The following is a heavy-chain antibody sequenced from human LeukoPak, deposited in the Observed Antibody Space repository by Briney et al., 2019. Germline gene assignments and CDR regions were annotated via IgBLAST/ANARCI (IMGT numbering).Heavy chain of an antibody. V-gene: IGHV3-11*01. Sequence: GGSLRLSCAASGFTFSDYYMSWIRQAPGKGLEWVSYISSSGSTIYYADSVKGRFTISRDNAKNSLYLQMNSLRAEDTALYYCAKAPYSSGWYFDLWGRGTLVTVSS. D-gene: IGHD6-19*01. J-gene: IGHJ2*01. CDR1: GFTFSDYY. CDR3: AKAPYSSGWYFDL. CDR2: ISSSGSTI.